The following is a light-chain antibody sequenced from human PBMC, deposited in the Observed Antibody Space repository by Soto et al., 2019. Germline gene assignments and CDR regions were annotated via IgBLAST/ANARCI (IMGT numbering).Light chain of an antibody. Sequence: DIQMTNSPSTLSGSLLYRFPITFRASQTISSWLAWYQQKPGKAPKLLISRASSLQSGVPSRFSGSGFGTDFTLTISSLQREDFATYYCQQSHITQYSFGQGTKVDIK. CDR1: QTISSW. J-gene: IGKJ2*03. CDR2: RAS. CDR3: QQSHITQYS. V-gene: IGKV1-39*01.